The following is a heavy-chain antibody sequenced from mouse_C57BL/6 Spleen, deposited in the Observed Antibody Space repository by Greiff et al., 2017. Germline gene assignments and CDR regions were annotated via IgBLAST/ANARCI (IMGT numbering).Heavy chain of an antibody. CDR1: GFPITSGYY. J-gene: IGHJ3*01. CDR3: AGEKDYDYDEY. D-gene: IGHD2-4*01. V-gene: IGHV12-3*01. Sequence: VQLVESGPGLVKPSQSLFLTCSITGFPITSGYYWIWIRQSPGKPLEWMGYITHSGETFYNPSLQSPISITRETSKNQFFLQLNSVTTEDTAMYYCAGEKDYDYDEYWGQGTLVTVSA. CDR2: ITHSGET.